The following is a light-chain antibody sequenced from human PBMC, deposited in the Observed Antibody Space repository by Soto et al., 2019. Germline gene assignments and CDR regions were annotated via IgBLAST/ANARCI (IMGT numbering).Light chain of an antibody. J-gene: IGLJ2*01. CDR1: SSIFTTNT. Sequence: QSVLTQPPSASGTPGQRVTISCSGGSSIFTTNTVSWYQHLPGAAPKLLIYNNYKRPSGVPDRFSASRSGTSASLAVSGLQSEDEADYYCATWDDSLNGPVFGGGTKLTVL. V-gene: IGLV1-44*01. CDR3: ATWDDSLNGPV. CDR2: NNY.